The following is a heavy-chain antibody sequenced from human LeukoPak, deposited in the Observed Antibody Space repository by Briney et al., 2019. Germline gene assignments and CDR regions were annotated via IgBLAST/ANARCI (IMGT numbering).Heavy chain of an antibody. D-gene: IGHD2-15*01. CDR3: ARGRRYCSGGSCYFDY. Sequence: GASVKVSCKASGYTFTSYDINWVRQATGQGLEWMGWINPNSGGTNYAQKFQGRVTMTRDTSISTAYMELSRLRSDDTAVYYCARGRRYCSGGSCYFDYWGQGTLVTVSS. V-gene: IGHV1-2*02. CDR1: GYTFTSYD. CDR2: INPNSGGT. J-gene: IGHJ4*02.